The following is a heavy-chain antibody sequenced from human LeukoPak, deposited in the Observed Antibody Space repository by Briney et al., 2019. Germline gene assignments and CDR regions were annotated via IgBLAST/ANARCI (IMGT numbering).Heavy chain of an antibody. CDR1: GFTFSSYS. CDR3: ARADLRGYSLDY. V-gene: IGHV3-21*01. D-gene: IGHD5-18*01. CDR2: ISGSSSYI. J-gene: IGHJ4*02. Sequence: GGSLRLSCAASGFTFSSYSMNWVRQAPGKGLEWVSSISGSSSYIYYADSVKGRFTISRDNAKNSLYLQMNSLRAEDTAVYYCARADLRGYSLDYWGQGTLVTVSS.